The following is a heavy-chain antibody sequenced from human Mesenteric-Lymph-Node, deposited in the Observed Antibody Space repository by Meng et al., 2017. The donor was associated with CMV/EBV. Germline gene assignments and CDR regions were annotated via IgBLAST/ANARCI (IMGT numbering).Heavy chain of an antibody. D-gene: IGHD1-26*01. CDR3: AKALRRYGKVVGATTIHHYGMDV. J-gene: IGHJ6*02. Sequence: GGSLRLSCAASGFMFKSYGMNWVRQVPGKGLEWVAFMRYDGTKKYYADSVRGRFTISRDNSKSILFLQMNSLRAEDTAVYYCAKALRRYGKVVGATTIHHYGMDVWGQGTTVTVSS. CDR1: GFMFKSYG. V-gene: IGHV3-30*02. CDR2: MRYDGTKK.